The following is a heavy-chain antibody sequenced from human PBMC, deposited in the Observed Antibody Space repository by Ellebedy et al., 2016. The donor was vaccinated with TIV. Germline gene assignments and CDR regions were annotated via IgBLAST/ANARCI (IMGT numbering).Heavy chain of an antibody. CDR2: IYTSGST. J-gene: IGHJ4*02. CDR1: GGSISSYY. Sequence: SETLSLXCTVSGGSISSYYWSWIRQPAGKGLEWIGRIYTSGSTNYNPSLKSRVTMSVDTSKNQFSLKLSSVTAADTAVYYCAIGGLIVGATGFDYWGQGTLVTVSS. CDR3: AIGGLIVGATGFDY. D-gene: IGHD1-26*01. V-gene: IGHV4-4*07.